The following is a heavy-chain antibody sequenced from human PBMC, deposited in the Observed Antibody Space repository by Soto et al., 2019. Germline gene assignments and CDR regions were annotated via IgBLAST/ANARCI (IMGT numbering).Heavy chain of an antibody. CDR3: ARDRDGEQLDAFDI. D-gene: IGHD1-1*01. Sequence: GGSLRLSCAASGITFSSYSMNWVRQAPGKGLEWVSSISSSSSYIYYADSVKGRFTISRDNAKNSLYLQMNSLRAEDTAVYYCARDRDGEQLDAFDIWGQGTMVTVSS. J-gene: IGHJ3*02. CDR1: GITFSSYS. CDR2: ISSSSSYI. V-gene: IGHV3-21*01.